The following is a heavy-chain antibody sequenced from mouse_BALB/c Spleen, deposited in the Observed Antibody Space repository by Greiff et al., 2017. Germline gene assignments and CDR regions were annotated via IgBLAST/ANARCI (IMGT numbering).Heavy chain of an antibody. CDR2: IYPGDGDT. Sequence: VQLQQSGPELVKPGASVKISCKASGYAFSSSWMNWVKQRPGQGLEWIGRIYPGDGDTNYNGKFKGKATLTADKSSSTAYMQLSSLTSVDSAVYFCARSRYDGAMDYWGQGTSVTVSS. J-gene: IGHJ4*01. V-gene: IGHV1-82*01. CDR1: GYAFSSSW. CDR3: ARSRYDGAMDY. D-gene: IGHD2-14*01.